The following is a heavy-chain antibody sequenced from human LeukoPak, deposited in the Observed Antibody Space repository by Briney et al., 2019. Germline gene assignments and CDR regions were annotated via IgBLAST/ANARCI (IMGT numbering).Heavy chain of an antibody. CDR1: GFTFSTYA. V-gene: IGHV3-23*01. J-gene: IGHJ3*02. Sequence: GGSLRLSCAASGFTFSTYAMSWVRQAPGKGLEWVSAISGSGDGGSGGNTYYADSVKGRFTISRDNSKNTLYLQMNSLRAEDTAVYYCAKELFPDNWDFSYDAFDIWGQGTMVTVSS. D-gene: IGHD1-7*01. CDR2: ISGSGDGGSGGNT. CDR3: AKELFPDNWDFSYDAFDI.